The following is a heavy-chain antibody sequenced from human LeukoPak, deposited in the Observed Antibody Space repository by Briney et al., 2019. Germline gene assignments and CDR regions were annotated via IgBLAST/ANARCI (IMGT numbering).Heavy chain of an antibody. CDR2: VRDNGEN. Sequence: PSETLSLTCTVSGGSIKTYYWSWIRQPPGKGLEWIAYVRDNGENNYNPSLKSRVAISVDTANNQISLSLNFVTAADTAIYYCARQPANTAAFDIWGLGTMVAVSS. J-gene: IGHJ3*02. V-gene: IGHV4-59*08. CDR3: ARQPANTAAFDI. CDR1: GGSIKTYY. D-gene: IGHD5-18*01.